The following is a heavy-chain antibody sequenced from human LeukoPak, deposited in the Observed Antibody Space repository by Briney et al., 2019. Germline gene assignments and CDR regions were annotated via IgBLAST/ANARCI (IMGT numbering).Heavy chain of an antibody. V-gene: IGHV3-30*18. Sequence: GGSLRLSCEASGFTFSSVYMSWVRQAPGKGLEWVAVISYDGSNKYYADSVKGRFTISRDNSKNTLYLQMNSLRAEDTAVYYCAKATPRDAFDIWGQGTMVTVSS. CDR2: ISYDGSNK. J-gene: IGHJ3*02. CDR3: AKATPRDAFDI. CDR1: GFTFSSVY.